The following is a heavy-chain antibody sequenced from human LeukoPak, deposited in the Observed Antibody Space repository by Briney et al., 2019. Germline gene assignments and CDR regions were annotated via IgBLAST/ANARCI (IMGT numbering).Heavy chain of an antibody. V-gene: IGHV3-66*01. CDR2: IYSGGIT. Sequence: PGGSLRLSCTASGFTFGDYAMSWFRQAPGRGLEWVSVIYSGGITYYADSVKGRFTISRDNSKNTLYLQMNSLRAEDTAVYYCARVLRGVVPAALGYWGQGTLVTVSS. CDR1: GFTFGDYA. D-gene: IGHD2-2*01. CDR3: ARVLRGVVPAALGY. J-gene: IGHJ4*02.